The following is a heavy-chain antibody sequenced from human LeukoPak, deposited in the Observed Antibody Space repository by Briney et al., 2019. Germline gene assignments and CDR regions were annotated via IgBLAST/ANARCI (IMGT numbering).Heavy chain of an antibody. CDR3: ARRIYLWSGGFNY. D-gene: IGHD5-18*01. V-gene: IGHV4-39*07. CDR1: GGSISSSSYY. CDR2: IYYSGST. Sequence: SETLSLTCTVSGGSISSSSYYWGWIRQPPGKGLEWIESIYYSGSTYYNPSLKSRVTISVDTSKNQFSLKLSSVTAADTAVYYCARRIYLWSGGFNYWGQGTLVTVSS. J-gene: IGHJ4*02.